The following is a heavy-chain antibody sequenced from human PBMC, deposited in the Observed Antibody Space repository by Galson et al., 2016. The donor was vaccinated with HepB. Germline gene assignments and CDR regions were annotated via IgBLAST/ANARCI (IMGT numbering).Heavy chain of an antibody. J-gene: IGHJ4*02. D-gene: IGHD3-3*01. V-gene: IGHV3-33*01. CDR1: GFTFSSYG. CDR3: ARDSLGHLAPLPGNYDFWSGDVDY. Sequence: SLRLSCAASGFTFSSYGMHWVRQAPGKGLEWVAVIWYDGSNKYYADSVKGRFTISRDNSKNTLYLQMNSLRAGDTAVYYCARDSLGHLAPLPGNYDFWSGDVDYWGQGTLVTVSS. CDR2: IWYDGSNK.